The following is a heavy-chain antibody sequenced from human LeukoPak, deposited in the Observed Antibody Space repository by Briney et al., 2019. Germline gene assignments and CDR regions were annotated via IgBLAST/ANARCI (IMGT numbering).Heavy chain of an antibody. CDR3: AREGGVGPTAPPDYYSYQMDV. J-gene: IGHJ6*03. Sequence: ASVKVSCKVSGYTLTELSMHWVRQAPGKGLEWMGWISPYTTKTNYAQSLQGRVTMTTDTSTSTAYMELRSLRSDDTAVYYCAREGGVGPTAPPDYYSYQMDVWGKGTTVTVSS. D-gene: IGHD1-26*01. V-gene: IGHV1-18*01. CDR1: GYTLTELS. CDR2: ISPYTTKT.